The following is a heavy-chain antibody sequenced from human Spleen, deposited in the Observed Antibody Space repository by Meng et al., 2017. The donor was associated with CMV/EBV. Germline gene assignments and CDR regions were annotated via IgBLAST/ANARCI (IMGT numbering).Heavy chain of an antibody. Sequence: GGSLRLSCAASGFTFSSYSMNWVRQAPGKGLEWVSSISRSSSYIYYADSVKGRFTISRDNAKNSLYLQMNSLRAEDTAVYYCARDGGYCSSTSCNYYYGMDVWGQGTTVTVSS. CDR1: GFTFSSYS. J-gene: IGHJ6*02. CDR2: ISRSSSYI. V-gene: IGHV3-21*01. D-gene: IGHD2-2*01. CDR3: ARDGGYCSSTSCNYYYGMDV.